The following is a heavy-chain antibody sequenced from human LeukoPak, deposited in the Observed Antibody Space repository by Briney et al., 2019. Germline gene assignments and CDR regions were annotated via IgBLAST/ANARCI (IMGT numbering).Heavy chain of an antibody. CDR3: ARRAGEYSHPYDY. CDR2: IYSGGNT. CDR1: GFTASSNS. Sequence: GGSLRLSCTVSGFTASSNSMSWVRQAPGKGLEWVSFIYSGGNTHYPDSVNGRFTISTDNSKNTLYLQMNTLRADDTAVYYCARRAGEYSHPYDYWGQGTLVTVSS. D-gene: IGHD4-17*01. J-gene: IGHJ4*02. V-gene: IGHV3-53*01.